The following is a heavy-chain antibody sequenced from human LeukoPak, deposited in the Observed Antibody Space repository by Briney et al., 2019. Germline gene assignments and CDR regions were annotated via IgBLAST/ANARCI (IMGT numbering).Heavy chain of an antibody. D-gene: IGHD4-23*01. V-gene: IGHV4-34*01. CDR2: INHSGST. CDR1: GGSFSGYY. J-gene: IGHJ6*02. CDR3: ERGRLNGGNSRGMDV. Sequence: PSETLSLTCAVYGGSFSGYYWSWIRQPPGKGLEWIGEINHSGSTNYNPSLKSRVTISVDTSKNQFSLKLSSVTAADTAVYYCERGRLNGGNSRGMDVWGQGTTVTVSS.